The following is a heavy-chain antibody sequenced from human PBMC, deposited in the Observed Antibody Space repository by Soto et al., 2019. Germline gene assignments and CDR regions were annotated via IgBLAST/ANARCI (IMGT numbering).Heavy chain of an antibody. D-gene: IGHD6-19*01. CDR3: ARGIAVAGTHAFGI. V-gene: IGHV1-69*02. CDR2: IIPILGIA. J-gene: IGHJ3*02. CDR1: GGTFSSYT. Sequence: GASVKVSCKASGGTFSSYTISWVRQAPGQGLEWMGRIIPILGIANYAQKFQGRVTITADKSTSTAYMELSSLRSEDTAVYYCARGIAVAGTHAFGIWGQGTMVTVSS.